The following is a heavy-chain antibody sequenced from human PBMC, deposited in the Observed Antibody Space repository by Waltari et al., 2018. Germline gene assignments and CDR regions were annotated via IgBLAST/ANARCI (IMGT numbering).Heavy chain of an antibody. Sequence: EVQLLESGGGLVQPGGSRRLSCAASGFTFSTYVMNWVRQAPGKGLEWVSSISDAGGIINYADSVKGRFTISRDNSKNTLYLQMNSLRVDDTAVYYCARGSGVDSWGQGTLVTISS. CDR2: ISDAGGII. D-gene: IGHD7-27*01. J-gene: IGHJ4*02. CDR3: ARGSGVDS. CDR1: GFTFSTYV. V-gene: IGHV3-23*01.